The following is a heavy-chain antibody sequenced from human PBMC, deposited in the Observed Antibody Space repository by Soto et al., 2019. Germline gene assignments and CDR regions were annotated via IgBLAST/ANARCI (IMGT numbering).Heavy chain of an antibody. Sequence: SETLSLTCTVSGGSISSSSYYWGWIRQPPGKGLEWIGSIYYSGSTYYNPSLKSRVTISVDTSKNQFSLKLSSVTAADTAVYYCARSGALAPPYYYDSSGDVYYFDYWGQGTLVTVSS. CDR1: GGSISSSSYY. J-gene: IGHJ4*02. CDR3: ARSGALAPPYYYDSSGDVYYFDY. V-gene: IGHV4-39*01. D-gene: IGHD3-22*01. CDR2: IYYSGST.